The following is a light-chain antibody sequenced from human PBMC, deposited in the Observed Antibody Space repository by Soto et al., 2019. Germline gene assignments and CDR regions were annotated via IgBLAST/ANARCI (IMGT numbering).Light chain of an antibody. CDR2: DAS. Sequence: EIVLTQSPATLSLSPGERATLSCRASQSVSSYLAWYQQSPGQPPRLLIYDASNRVPGIPSRFSGSGSGTDFTLTISSLEPEDFAVYYCQQRSTWPRLTFGGGTKVEIK. CDR1: QSVSSY. J-gene: IGKJ4*01. V-gene: IGKV3-11*01. CDR3: QQRSTWPRLT.